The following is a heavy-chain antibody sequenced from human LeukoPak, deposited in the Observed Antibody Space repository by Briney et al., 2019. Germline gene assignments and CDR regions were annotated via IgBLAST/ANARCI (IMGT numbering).Heavy chain of an antibody. CDR1: GGSISSYY. J-gene: IGHJ4*02. V-gene: IGHV4-59*01. Sequence: SETLSLTCAVSGGSISSYYWSWVRQPPGKGLEWVGYIYYSGITNYNPSLKSRVNISVDTSKNQFSLKLSSVPAADTAVYYCARGVPHGGCDCYAHYFFDYWGQRTLVTVSS. CDR3: ARGVPHGGCDCYAHYFFDY. D-gene: IGHD2-21*02. CDR2: IYYSGIT.